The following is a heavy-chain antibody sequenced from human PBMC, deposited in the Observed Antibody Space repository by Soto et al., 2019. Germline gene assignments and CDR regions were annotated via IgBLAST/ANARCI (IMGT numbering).Heavy chain of an antibody. D-gene: IGHD5-18*01. CDR3: ARQSEYSYGPTYFDY. V-gene: IGHV4-59*01. CDR2: IYYSGST. Sequence: PSATLSLTCTVSGGSISSYYWSWIRQPPGTGLEWIGYIYYSGSTNYNPSLKSRVTISVDTSKNQFSLKLSSVTAADTAVYYCARQSEYSYGPTYFDYWGQGTLVTVSS. J-gene: IGHJ4*02. CDR1: GGSISSYY.